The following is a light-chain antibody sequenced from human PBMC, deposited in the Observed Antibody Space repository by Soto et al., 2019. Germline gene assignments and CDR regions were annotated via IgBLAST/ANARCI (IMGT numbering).Light chain of an antibody. V-gene: IGKV3-20*01. J-gene: IGKJ1*01. CDR2: GAS. CDR3: QQYDKWPRT. Sequence: IVLTQSPGTLSLSPGERATLYCRASQSVSSSYLAWYQQKPGQAPRLLIYGASSRATGIPDRFSGSGSGTDFTLTISRLEPEDFAVYYCQQYDKWPRTFGQGTKVDIK. CDR1: QSVSSSY.